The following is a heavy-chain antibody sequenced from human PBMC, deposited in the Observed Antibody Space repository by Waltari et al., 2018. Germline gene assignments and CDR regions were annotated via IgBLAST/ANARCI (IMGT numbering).Heavy chain of an antibody. V-gene: IGHV3-7*01. CDR2: IKQDGSVK. CDR3: ATYTTSSVGYYFDS. Sequence: LEWVAHIKQDGSVKYCVDSVEGRFTISRDNALSSLFLQMNSLRAEDTAVYYCATYTTSSVGYYFDSWGQGTLVTVSS. J-gene: IGHJ4*02. D-gene: IGHD6-6*01.